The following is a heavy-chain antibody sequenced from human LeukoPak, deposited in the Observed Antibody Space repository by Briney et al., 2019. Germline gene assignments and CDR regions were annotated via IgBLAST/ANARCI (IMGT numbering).Heavy chain of an antibody. J-gene: IGHJ4*02. CDR3: ARNYRGSLDVDY. CDR1: GFTVSSNY. V-gene: IGHV3-66*01. Sequence: PGGSLRLSCAASGFTVSSNYMSWVRQAPGKGLEWVSVIYSGGSTYYADSVKGRFTISRDNSKNTLYLQMNSLRAEDTAVYYCARNYRGSLDVDYWGQGTLVTVSS. D-gene: IGHD1-26*01. CDR2: IYSGGST.